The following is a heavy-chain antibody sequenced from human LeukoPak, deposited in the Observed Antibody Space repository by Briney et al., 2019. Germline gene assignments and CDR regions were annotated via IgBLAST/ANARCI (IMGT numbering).Heavy chain of an antibody. V-gene: IGHV4-34*01. CDR2: INHSGST. J-gene: IGHJ3*02. D-gene: IGHD3-22*01. Sequence: SETLSLTCAVYGGSFSGYYWSWIRQPLGKGLEWIGEINHSGSTNYNPSLKSRVTISVDTSKNQFSLKLSSVTAADTAVYYCARITTYYYDSSGYYWIRGAAFDIWGQGTMVTVSS. CDR3: ARITTYYYDSSGYYWIRGAAFDI. CDR1: GGSFSGYY.